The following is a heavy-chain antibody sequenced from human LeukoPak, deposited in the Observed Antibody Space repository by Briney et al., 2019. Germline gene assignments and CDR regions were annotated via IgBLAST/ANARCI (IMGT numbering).Heavy chain of an antibody. CDR1: GFTVSNSY. CDR3: ARGILEGDYYYFYMDV. V-gene: IGHV3-53*01. J-gene: IGHJ6*03. D-gene: IGHD3-16*01. Sequence: GGSLRLSCVVSGFTVSNSYMSWVRRAPGKGLEWVSIIYTGGTTYYADSVRGRFTISRDNSKNTVYLEMNSLRAEDTAVYYCARGILEGDYYYFYMDVWGKGTTVTVS. CDR2: IYTGGTT.